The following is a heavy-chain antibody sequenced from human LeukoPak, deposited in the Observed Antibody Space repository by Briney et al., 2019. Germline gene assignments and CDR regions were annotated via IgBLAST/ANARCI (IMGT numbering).Heavy chain of an antibody. CDR2: IKQDGSEK. CDR3: ARSGNNYYYMDV. V-gene: IGHV3-7*01. D-gene: IGHD2/OR15-2a*01. CDR1: GFTFSSYW. J-gene: IGHJ6*03. Sequence: GGSLRLSCAASGFTFSSYWMSWVRQAPGEGLEWVANIKQDGSEKNYVDSVKGRFTISRDNSKNSLYLQVNSLRAEDTAVYYCARSGNNYYYMDVWGKGTTVTVSS.